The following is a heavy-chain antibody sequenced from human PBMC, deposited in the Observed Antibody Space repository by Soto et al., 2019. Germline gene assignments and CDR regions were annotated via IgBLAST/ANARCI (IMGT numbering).Heavy chain of an antibody. CDR1: GFTVSRNY. J-gene: IGHJ6*02. V-gene: IGHV3-66*01. CDR2: IYGGGST. D-gene: IGHD3-9*01. CDR3: ARDQWDDILTASSGMDV. Sequence: EVQLVESGGGLVQPGGSLRLSCAASGFTVSRNYMSWVRQAPGKGLEWVSVIYGGGSTYYVDSVKGRFTISRDNSKNTLYLQMDSLRAEDTAVYFCARDQWDDILTASSGMDVWGQGTTVTVSS.